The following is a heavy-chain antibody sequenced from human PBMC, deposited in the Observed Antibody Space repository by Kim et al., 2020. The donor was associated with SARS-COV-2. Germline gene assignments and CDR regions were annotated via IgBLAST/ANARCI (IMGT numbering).Heavy chain of an antibody. CDR3: ARIPHFYDILTGYYFDY. CDR1: GFSLSTSGMC. D-gene: IGHD3-9*01. CDR2: IDWDDDK. Sequence: SGPTLVHPTQTLTLTCTFSGFSLSTSGMCVSWIRQPPGKALEWLALIDWDDDKYYSTSLKTRLTISKDTSKNQVVLTMTNMDPVDTATYYCARIPHFYDILTGYYFDYWGQGTLVTVSS. V-gene: IGHV2-70*01. J-gene: IGHJ4*02.